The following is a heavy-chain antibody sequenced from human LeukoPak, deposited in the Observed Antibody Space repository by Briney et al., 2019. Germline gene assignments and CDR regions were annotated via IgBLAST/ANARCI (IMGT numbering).Heavy chain of an antibody. J-gene: IGHJ6*02. Sequence: PSETLSLTCVVSGASIDAYYWSWVRQPPGKGLEWIGYIYSSGSTVYNPSFMSRVTMSVDTSKNQFSLKLDSVTAADTAVYYCARATNVGYFYYYGMDVWGQGTTVTVSS. CDR2: IYSSGST. CDR3: ARATNVGYFYYYGMDV. V-gene: IGHV4-59*01. CDR1: GASIDAYY. D-gene: IGHD1-26*01.